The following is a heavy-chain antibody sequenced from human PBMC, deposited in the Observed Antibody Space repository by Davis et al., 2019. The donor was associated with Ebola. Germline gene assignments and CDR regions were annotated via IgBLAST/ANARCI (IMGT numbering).Heavy chain of an antibody. V-gene: IGHV1-3*04. J-gene: IGHJ4*02. D-gene: IGHD5-24*01. Sequence: ASVKVSCKASEYTFTTYAIHWVRQAPGQRLEWMGWINTGDGDTRYSQNFQGRVTITIDTSANTAYMELSSLRSEDTAVYYCASGGEMATSTFDYWGQGTLVTVSS. CDR1: EYTFTTYA. CDR3: ASGGEMATSTFDY. CDR2: INTGDGDT.